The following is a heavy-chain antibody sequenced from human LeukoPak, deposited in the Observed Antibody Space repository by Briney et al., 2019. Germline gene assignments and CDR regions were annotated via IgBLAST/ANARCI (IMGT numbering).Heavy chain of an antibody. CDR3: AVSGFQVLEYFQH. CDR1: GFTFSSYG. J-gene: IGHJ1*01. CDR2: ISYDGSSK. V-gene: IGHV3-30*03. Sequence: GGSLRLSCAASGFTFSSYGMHWVRQAPGKGLEWVAVISYDGSSKYYADSVKGRFTISRDNSKNTLYLQMNSLRAEDTAVYYCAVSGFQVLEYFQHWGQGTLVTVSS. D-gene: IGHD3-22*01.